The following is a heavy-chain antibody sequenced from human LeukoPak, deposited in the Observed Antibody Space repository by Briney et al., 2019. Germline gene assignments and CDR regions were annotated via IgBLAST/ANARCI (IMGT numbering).Heavy chain of an antibody. CDR2: ISGSGGST. CDR1: GFTFSDYA. Sequence: GGSLRLSCAASGFASGFTFSDYAVSWVRQAPGKGLEWVSAISGSGGSTYYADSVKGRFTISRDNSKNTLYLQMNSLRAEDTAVYYCAKDLFNGPYYYYYGMDVWGQGTTVTVSS. J-gene: IGHJ6*02. V-gene: IGHV3-23*01. D-gene: IGHD2-8*01. CDR3: AKDLFNGPYYYYYGMDV.